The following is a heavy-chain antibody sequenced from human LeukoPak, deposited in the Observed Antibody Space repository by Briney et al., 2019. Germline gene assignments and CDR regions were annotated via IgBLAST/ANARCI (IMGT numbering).Heavy chain of an antibody. D-gene: IGHD2-15*01. CDR3: ASDCSGGSCYSNWFDP. CDR1: GYSLSSGYY. Sequence: PSETLSLTCTVSGYSLSSGYYWGWIRQAPGKGLEWIGSIYNSGSTYYNPSLKSRVTISVDTSKNQFYLKLSTVTAADTAVYYCASDCSGGSCYSNWFDPWGQGTLVTVSS. J-gene: IGHJ5*02. V-gene: IGHV4-38-2*02. CDR2: IYNSGST.